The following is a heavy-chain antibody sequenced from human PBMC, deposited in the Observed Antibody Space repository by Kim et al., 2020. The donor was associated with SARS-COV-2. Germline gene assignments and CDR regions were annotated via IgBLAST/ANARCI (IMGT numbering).Heavy chain of an antibody. Sequence: SETLSLTCTVSGGSISSSSYYWGWIRQPPGKGLEWIGNIYYSGSTDYNPSLKSRVTISVDTSKNQFSLRLNSVTAADTAVYYCARRPAWAVAGYFDYWG. CDR1: GGSISSSSYY. V-gene: IGHV4-39*01. D-gene: IGHD6-19*01. CDR3: ARRPAWAVAGYFDY. J-gene: IGHJ4*03. CDR2: IYYSGST.